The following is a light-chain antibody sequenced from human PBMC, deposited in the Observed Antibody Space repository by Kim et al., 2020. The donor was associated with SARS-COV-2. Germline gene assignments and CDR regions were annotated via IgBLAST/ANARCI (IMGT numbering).Light chain of an antibody. CDR3: CSYAPGRMV. J-gene: IGLJ3*02. V-gene: IGLV2-23*02. Sequence: QSALTQPASVSGSPGQSITISCTGTSSDVGIYNLVSWYQQHPGKAPKVMIYEVTKRPSGVSNRFSGSKSDNTASLTISGLQPEDEAYYYCCSYAPGRMVFGGGTQLTVL. CDR2: EVT. CDR1: SSDVGIYNL.